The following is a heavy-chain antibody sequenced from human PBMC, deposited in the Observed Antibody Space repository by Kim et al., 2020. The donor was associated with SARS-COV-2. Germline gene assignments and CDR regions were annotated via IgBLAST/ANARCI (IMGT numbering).Heavy chain of an antibody. J-gene: IGHJ2*01. CDR3: ARRNSSGWYWYFDL. V-gene: IGHV1-69*01. D-gene: IGHD6-19*01. Sequence: QKFQGRVTITADESTSTAYMELSSLRSEDTAVYYCARRNSSGWYWYFDLWGRGTLVTVSS.